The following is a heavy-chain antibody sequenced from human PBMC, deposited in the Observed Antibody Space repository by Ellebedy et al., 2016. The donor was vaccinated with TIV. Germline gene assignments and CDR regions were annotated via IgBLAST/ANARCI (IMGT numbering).Heavy chain of an antibody. CDR2: ISRSSSNT. CDR3: ARDWQTSGSGSYHIDS. Sequence: GESLKISCAASGFIFSHYSMNWVRQAPGKGLEWVSYISRSSSNTYYGDSAKGRFTISRDDAKNTLYLQMNTLRAEDTAVYYCARDWQTSGSGSYHIDSWGQGTLVTVSS. D-gene: IGHD3-10*01. J-gene: IGHJ4*02. V-gene: IGHV3-21*01. CDR1: GFIFSHYS.